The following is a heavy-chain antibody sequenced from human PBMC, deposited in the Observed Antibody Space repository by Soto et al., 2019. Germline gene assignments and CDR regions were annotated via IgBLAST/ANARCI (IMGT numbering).Heavy chain of an antibody. CDR3: ARGITYYYDSSGYYEFDY. Sequence: QVQLVESGGGVVQPGRSLRLSCAASGFTFSSYAMHWVRQAPGKGLEWVAVISYDGSNKYYADSVKGRFTISRDNSKNTLYLQMNSLRAEGTAVYYCARGITYYYDSSGYYEFDYWGQGTLVTVSS. J-gene: IGHJ4*02. V-gene: IGHV3-30-3*01. CDR1: GFTFSSYA. CDR2: ISYDGSNK. D-gene: IGHD3-22*01.